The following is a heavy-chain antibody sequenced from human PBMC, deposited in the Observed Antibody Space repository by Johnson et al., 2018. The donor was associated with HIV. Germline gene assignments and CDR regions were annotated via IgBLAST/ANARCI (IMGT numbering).Heavy chain of an antibody. CDR3: AKEEGIAAAGGAFDI. J-gene: IGHJ3*02. CDR1: GFTFSSYD. V-gene: IGHV3-13*01. Sequence: VQLVESGGGLVQPGGSLRLSCAASGFTFSSYDMHWVRQTTGKGLEWVSVIDTAGDTYYAGSVKGRFTISRENAKNTLYLQMNSLRAEDTAVYYCAKEEGIAAAGGAFDIWGQGTMVTVSS. CDR2: IDTAGDT. D-gene: IGHD6-13*01.